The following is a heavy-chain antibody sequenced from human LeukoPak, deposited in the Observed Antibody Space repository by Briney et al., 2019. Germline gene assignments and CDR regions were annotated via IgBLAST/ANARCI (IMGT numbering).Heavy chain of an antibody. CDR1: GGSFSGYY. Sequence: KTSETLSLTCAVYGGSFSGYYWSWIRQPPGKGLEWIGEINHSGSTNYNPSLKSRVTISVDTSKNQFSLKLSPVTAADTAVYYCARQLVSFWFDPWGQGTLVTVSS. CDR2: INHSGST. CDR3: ARQLVSFWFDP. J-gene: IGHJ5*02. D-gene: IGHD6-13*01. V-gene: IGHV4-34*01.